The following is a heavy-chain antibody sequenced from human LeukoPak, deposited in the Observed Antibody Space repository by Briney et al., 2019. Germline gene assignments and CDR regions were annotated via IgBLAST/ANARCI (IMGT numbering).Heavy chain of an antibody. Sequence: SETLSLTCTVSGGSISSYYWSWIRQPPGKGLEWIGYIYYSGSTNYNPSLKSRVTISVDTSKNQFSLKLSSVTAADTAVYYCAREDVGIAAAGLDYXXQGTLVTVXS. V-gene: IGHV4-59*01. CDR1: GGSISSYY. CDR2: IYYSGST. J-gene: IGHJ4*02. CDR3: AREDVGIAAAGLDY. D-gene: IGHD6-13*01.